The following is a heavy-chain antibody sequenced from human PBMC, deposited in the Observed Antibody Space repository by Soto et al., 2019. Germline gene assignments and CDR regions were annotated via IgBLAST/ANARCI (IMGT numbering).Heavy chain of an antibody. D-gene: IGHD2-15*01. Sequence: QVQLQQWGAGLLKPSETLSLTCAVYGGSFSGYYWSWIRQPPGKGLEWIGEINHSGSTNYNPSLTSRVNISVDTSKNQFSLKLSSVTAADTAVYYCARAAPRYCSGGSCYSGRYYWGQGTLVTVSS. V-gene: IGHV4-34*01. CDR1: GGSFSGYY. J-gene: IGHJ4*02. CDR3: ARAAPRYCSGGSCYSGRYY. CDR2: INHSGST.